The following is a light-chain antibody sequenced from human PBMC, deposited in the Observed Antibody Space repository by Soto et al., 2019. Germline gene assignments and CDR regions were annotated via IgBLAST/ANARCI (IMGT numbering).Light chain of an antibody. J-gene: IGLJ1*01. CDR2: EVS. CDR3: SSYTSSRTLLYV. V-gene: IGLV2-14*01. CDR1: SSDVGGYNY. Sequence: QSVLTQPASVSGSPGQSITISCTGTSSDVGGYNYVSWHQQHPGKAPKLLIYEVSNRPSGVSNRFSGSKSGNTASLTISGLQSEDEADYYCSSYTSSRTLLYVFGTGTKLTVL.